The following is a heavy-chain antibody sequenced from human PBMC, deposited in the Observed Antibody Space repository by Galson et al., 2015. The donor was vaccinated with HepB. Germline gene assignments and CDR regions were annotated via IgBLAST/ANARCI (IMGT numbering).Heavy chain of an antibody. CDR1: GFTFSSYA. CDR3: ARDDRVYYDILTGYWLPDY. D-gene: IGHD3-9*01. CDR2: ISYDGSNK. V-gene: IGHV3-30*04. Sequence: SLRLSCAASGFTFSSYAMHWVRQAPGKGLEWVAVISYDGSNKYYADSVKGRFTISRDNSKNTLYLQMNSLRAEDTAVYYCARDDRVYYDILTGYWLPDYWGQGTLVTVSS. J-gene: IGHJ4*02.